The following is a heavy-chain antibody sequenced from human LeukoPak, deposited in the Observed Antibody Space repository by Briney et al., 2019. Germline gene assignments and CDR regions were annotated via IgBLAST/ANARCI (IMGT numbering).Heavy chain of an antibody. CDR1: GYTLTELS. Sequence: ASVKVSCKVSGYTLTELSIHWVRHARGKRREWRGGFDPEDGETVYAQKFQGRVTMTEHTSTDTAYMDLSSLRSEDTAVYYCAASLMFPFIMGATFYFDYWGQGTLVTVSS. D-gene: IGHD1-26*01. CDR2: FDPEDGET. V-gene: IGHV1-24*01. CDR3: AASLMFPFIMGATFYFDY. J-gene: IGHJ4*02.